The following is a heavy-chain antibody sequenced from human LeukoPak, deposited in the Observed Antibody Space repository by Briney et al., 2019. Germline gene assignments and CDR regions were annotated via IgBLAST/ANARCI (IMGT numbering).Heavy chain of an antibody. V-gene: IGHV3-30*18. CDR2: ISYDGSTK. D-gene: IGHD2-21*02. CDR3: AKDRCGGDCYFGY. CDR1: GFTFSSYG. Sequence: GGSLRLSCAASGFTFSSYGMHWVRQAPGKGLEGVAVISYDGSTKYYADSVQGRFTISRDNSKNTLYLQMNSLRAEDTAVYYCAKDRCGGDCYFGYWGQGTLVSVSS. J-gene: IGHJ4*02.